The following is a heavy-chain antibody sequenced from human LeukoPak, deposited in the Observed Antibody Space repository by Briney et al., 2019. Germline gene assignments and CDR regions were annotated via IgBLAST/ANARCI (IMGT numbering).Heavy chain of an antibody. J-gene: IGHJ4*02. Sequence: ASVKVSCKASGYTFTSYGISWVRQAPGQGLEWMGWISTYNGNTNYAQKLQGRVTMTTDTSTSTAYMELRSLRSEDTAVYYCARSKNQLGLDYWGQGTLVTVSS. CDR3: ARSKNQLGLDY. V-gene: IGHV1-18*01. CDR1: GYTFTSYG. CDR2: ISTYNGNT. D-gene: IGHD2-2*01.